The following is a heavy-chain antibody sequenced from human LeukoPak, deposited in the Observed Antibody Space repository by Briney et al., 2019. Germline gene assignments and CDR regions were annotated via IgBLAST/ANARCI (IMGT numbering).Heavy chain of an antibody. CDR1: GFTFSSYS. J-gene: IGHJ4*02. D-gene: IGHD6-13*01. CDR2: ISSSSSYI. Sequence: GGSLRLSCAASGFTFSSYSMNWVRQAPGKGLEWVSSISSSSSYIYYADSVKGRFTISRDNAKNSLFLQMNSLRAEDAAVYYCARGPLIAAAGTWWGQGTLVTVSS. CDR3: ARGPLIAAAGTW. V-gene: IGHV3-21*04.